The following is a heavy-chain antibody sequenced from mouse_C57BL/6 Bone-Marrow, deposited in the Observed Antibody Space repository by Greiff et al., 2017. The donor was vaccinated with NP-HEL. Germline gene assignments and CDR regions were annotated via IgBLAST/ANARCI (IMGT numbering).Heavy chain of an antibody. CDR1: GYTFTSYW. CDR3: AYYYYDRY. Sequence: QVQLQQPGAGLVRPGTSVKLSCKASGYTFTSYWMHWVQQRPGQGLEWIGVIDPSDSYTNYNQKFKGKATLPVDTSSSTAYMQLSSLTSEDSAVYYCAYYYYDRYWGQGTTLTVSS. V-gene: IGHV1-59*01. J-gene: IGHJ2*01. D-gene: IGHD2-4*01. CDR2: IDPSDSYT.